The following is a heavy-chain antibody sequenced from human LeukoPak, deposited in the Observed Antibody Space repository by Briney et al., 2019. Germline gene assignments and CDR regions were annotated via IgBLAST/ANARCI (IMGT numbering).Heavy chain of an antibody. CDR2: ISAYNGNT. CDR3: ARARSNYYDSSGYSGLDAFDI. V-gene: IGHV1-18*01. Sequence: APVKVSCKASGYTFTSYGISWVRQAPGQGLEWMGWISAYNGNTNYAQKLQGRVTMTTDTSTSTAYMELRSLRSDDTAVYYCARARSNYYDSSGYSGLDAFDIWGQGTMVTVSS. D-gene: IGHD3-22*01. CDR1: GYTFTSYG. J-gene: IGHJ3*02.